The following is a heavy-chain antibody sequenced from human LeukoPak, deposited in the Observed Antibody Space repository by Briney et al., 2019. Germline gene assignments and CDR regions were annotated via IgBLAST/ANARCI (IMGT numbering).Heavy chain of an antibody. D-gene: IGHD6-19*01. V-gene: IGHV3-74*01. CDR3: ARGPYSSGWIKSPYYYYGMDV. CDR2: LNSDGTTI. CDR1: GFTFSGYW. Sequence: GGSLRLSCVASGFTFSGYWMHWVRQAPGMGLVWVSRLNSDGTTINYADSVKGRFTISRENAKNSLYLQMNSLRAGDTAVYYCARGPYSSGWIKSPYYYYGMDVWGQGTTVTVSS. J-gene: IGHJ6*02.